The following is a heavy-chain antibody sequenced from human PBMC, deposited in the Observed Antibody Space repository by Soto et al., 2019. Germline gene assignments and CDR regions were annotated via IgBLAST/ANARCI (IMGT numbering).Heavy chain of an antibody. V-gene: IGHV1-2*04. CDR1: GYY. D-gene: IGHD3-22*01. CDR2: INPNSGGT. Sequence: GASVKVSCKVSGYYMHWVRQAPGQGLEWMGWINPNSGGTNYAQKFQGWVTMTRDTSISTAYMELSRLRSDDTAVYYCARDRYYDSSGYRMDVWGQGTTVTVSS. J-gene: IGHJ6*02. CDR3: ARDRYYDSSGYRMDV.